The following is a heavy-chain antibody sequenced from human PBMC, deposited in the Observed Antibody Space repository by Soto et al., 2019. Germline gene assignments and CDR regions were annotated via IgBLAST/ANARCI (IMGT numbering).Heavy chain of an antibody. CDR1: GGSISSGGYY. J-gene: IGHJ4*02. V-gene: IGHV4-31*03. CDR2: IYYSGST. CDR3: ARENSSGYYVFDY. D-gene: IGHD3-22*01. Sequence: TLSLTCPVSGGSISSGGYYWSWISQHPGKGLEWIGYIYYSGSTYYNPSLKSRVTISVDTSKNQFSLKLSSVTAADTAVYYCARENSSGYYVFDYWGQGTLVTVSS.